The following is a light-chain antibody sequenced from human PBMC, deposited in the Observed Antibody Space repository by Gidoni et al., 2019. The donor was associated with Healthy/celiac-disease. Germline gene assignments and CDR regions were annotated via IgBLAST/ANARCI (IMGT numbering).Light chain of an antibody. Sequence: EIVLTQSPGTLSLSPGESATLSCRASQSVSSSYLAWYQQKPGQAPRLLIHGASSRATGIPDRFSGSGSGTDFTLTISRLEPEDFAVYYCQQYGSSPRSITFXQXTRLEIK. J-gene: IGKJ5*01. CDR3: QQYGSSPRSIT. V-gene: IGKV3-20*01. CDR2: GAS. CDR1: QSVSSSY.